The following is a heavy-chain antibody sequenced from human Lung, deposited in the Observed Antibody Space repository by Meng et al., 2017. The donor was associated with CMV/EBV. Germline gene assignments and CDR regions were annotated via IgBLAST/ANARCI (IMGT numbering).Heavy chain of an antibody. CDR2: INQDGSEK. CDR1: GFTFSSYW. V-gene: IGHV3-7*01. Sequence: GXXLRLSCAASGFTFSSYWMSWVRQAPGKGLEWVANINQDGSEKYYVDSVEGRFTISRDNAKDSLYLQMNALRAEDTAVYYCARRPWGLDVWGQGTSVTVSS. J-gene: IGHJ6*02. CDR3: ARRPWGLDV.